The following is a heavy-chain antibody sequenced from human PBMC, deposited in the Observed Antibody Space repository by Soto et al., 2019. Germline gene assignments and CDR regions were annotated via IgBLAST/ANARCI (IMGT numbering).Heavy chain of an antibody. Sequence: LSLTCRVSGGSISNDYWTWIRQPPGKGLEWIGYIYKGGSINYNPSLKNRVTISVDTSNNQFSLKLSSVTAADMAVYYCARAYYDRSGYAVDPWGQGTLVTVSS. V-gene: IGHV4-4*09. J-gene: IGHJ5*02. CDR1: GGSISNDY. D-gene: IGHD3-22*01. CDR2: IYKGGSI. CDR3: ARAYYDRSGYAVDP.